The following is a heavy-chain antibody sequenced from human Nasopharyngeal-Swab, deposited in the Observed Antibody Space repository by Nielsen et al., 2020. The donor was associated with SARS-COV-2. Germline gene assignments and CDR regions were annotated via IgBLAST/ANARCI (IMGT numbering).Heavy chain of an antibody. J-gene: IGHJ3*02. CDR3: AREGENDSSGYFSDAFDI. D-gene: IGHD3-22*01. CDR1: GFTFSSYE. V-gene: IGHV3-48*03. CDR2: ISSSGSTI. Sequence: GESLKISCAASGFTFSSYEMNLVRPAPGKGLEWVSYISSSGSTIYYADSVKGRFTISRDNAKNSLYLQMNSLRAEDTAVYYCAREGENDSSGYFSDAFDIWGQGAMVTVSS.